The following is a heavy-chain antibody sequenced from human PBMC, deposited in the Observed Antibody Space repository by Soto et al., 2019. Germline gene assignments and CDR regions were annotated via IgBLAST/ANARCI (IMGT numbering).Heavy chain of an antibody. J-gene: IGHJ4*02. CDR2: MSGSGGST. V-gene: IGHV3-23*01. CDR3: AKNIIKIIVGATFFDY. Sequence: GGSRRLSCAASGFTLSSYAMSWVRQAPGKGLEWGSAMSGSGGSTCYADSVKGRFTIARDNSKNTLYLQMHSLRAEDTAVYYCAKNIIKIIVGATFFDYWGQGTLVTVSS. CDR1: GFTLSSYA. D-gene: IGHD1-26*01.